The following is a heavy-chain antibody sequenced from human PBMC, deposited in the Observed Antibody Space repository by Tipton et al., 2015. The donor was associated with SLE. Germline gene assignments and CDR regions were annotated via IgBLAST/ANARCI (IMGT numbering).Heavy chain of an antibody. CDR3: ASGNYYYMDV. Sequence: GLVKPSETLSLTCAVFGGSFSGYYWNWIRQPPGKGLEWIGEINHSGSTNYNPSLKSRLTISVDPSKNQFSLKLSPVTAADTAVYYCASGNYYYMDVWGKGTTVTVSS. CDR2: INHSGST. V-gene: IGHV4-34*01. CDR1: GGSFSGYY. J-gene: IGHJ6*03.